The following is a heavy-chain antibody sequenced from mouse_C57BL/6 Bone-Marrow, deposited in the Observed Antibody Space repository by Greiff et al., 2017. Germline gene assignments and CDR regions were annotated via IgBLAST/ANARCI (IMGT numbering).Heavy chain of an antibody. V-gene: IGHV1-81*01. CDR3: ARVEFAY. J-gene: IGHJ3*01. CDR1: GYTFTSYG. Sequence: LVESGAELARPGASVKLSCKASGYTFTSYGISWVKQRTGQGLEWIGEIYPRSGNTYYNEKFKGKATLTADKSSSTAYMELRSLTSEDSAVYFCARVEFAYWGQGTLVTVSA. CDR2: IYPRSGNT.